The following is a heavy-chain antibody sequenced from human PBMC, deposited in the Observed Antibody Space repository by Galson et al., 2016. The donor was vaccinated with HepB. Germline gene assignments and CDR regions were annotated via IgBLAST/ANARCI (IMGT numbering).Heavy chain of an antibody. V-gene: IGHV3-23*01. CDR1: GYTFSSYA. Sequence: SLRLSCAASGYTFSSYAMSWVRQAPGKGLEWVSGIGGSGGSAYYADSVKGRFTISRDNSKNTLYLQMNSLRADDTAVYYCARDLSGPDYWGQGTLVTVSS. J-gene: IGHJ4*02. CDR2: IGGSGGSA. CDR3: ARDLSGPDY.